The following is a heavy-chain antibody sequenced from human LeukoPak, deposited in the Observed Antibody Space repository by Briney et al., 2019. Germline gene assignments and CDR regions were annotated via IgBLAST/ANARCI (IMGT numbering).Heavy chain of an antibody. CDR2: IIPIFGTA. Sequence: SVKVSCKASGGTFSSYAISWVRQAPGQGLEWMGGIIPIFGTANYAQKFQGRVTITADESTSTAYMELSSLRSEDTAVYYCARDSSLVAAFDYWGQGTLVTVSP. J-gene: IGHJ4*02. CDR1: GGTFSSYA. V-gene: IGHV1-69*13. CDR3: ARDSSLVAAFDY. D-gene: IGHD5-12*01.